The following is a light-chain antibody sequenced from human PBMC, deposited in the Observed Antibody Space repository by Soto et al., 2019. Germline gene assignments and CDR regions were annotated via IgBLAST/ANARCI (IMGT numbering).Light chain of an antibody. V-gene: IGLV2-8*01. CDR1: SSDVGGYNY. CDR2: EVS. CDR3: SSYAGRNNLV. Sequence: QSVLTQPPSASGSPGQSVTISCTGTSSDVGGYNYVSWYQQHPGKAPKLMIYEVSKRPSGVPDRFSGSKSGNTASLTDSGLQAEDEADYYCSSYAGRNNLVFGGGTKLTVL. J-gene: IGLJ2*01.